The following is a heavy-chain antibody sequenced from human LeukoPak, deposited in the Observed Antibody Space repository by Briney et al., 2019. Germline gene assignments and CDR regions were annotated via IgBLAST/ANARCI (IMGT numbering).Heavy chain of an antibody. J-gene: IGHJ4*02. D-gene: IGHD6-19*01. V-gene: IGHV4-38-2*02. CDR2: IFHRGST. CDR3: ARVKTTGWYVKY. CDR1: GYSISYGFH. Sequence: SETLSLTCTVSGYSISYGFHWGWIRQSPGEGLEWIGTIFHRGSTFYNPSLKSRVTISVDTSKNQFSLKLTSLTGADTAMYYCARVKTTGWYVKYWGQGTLVTVSS.